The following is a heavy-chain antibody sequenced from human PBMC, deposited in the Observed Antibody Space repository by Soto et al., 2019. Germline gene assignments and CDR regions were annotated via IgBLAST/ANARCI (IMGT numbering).Heavy chain of an antibody. CDR1: GGSFSGYY. Sequence: PSETLSLTCAVYGGSFSGYYWSWIRQPPGKGLEWIGEINHSGSTNYNPSLKSRVTISVDTSKNQFSLKLSSVTAADTAVYYCARGYSSGWYSPGRVGIRFDYWGQGTLVTVSS. CDR3: ARGYSSGWYSPGRVGIRFDY. J-gene: IGHJ4*02. D-gene: IGHD6-19*01. CDR2: INHSGST. V-gene: IGHV4-34*01.